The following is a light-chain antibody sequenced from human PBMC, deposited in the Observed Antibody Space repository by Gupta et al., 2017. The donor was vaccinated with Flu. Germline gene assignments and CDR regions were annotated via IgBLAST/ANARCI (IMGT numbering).Light chain of an antibody. J-gene: IGKJ4*01. Sequence: IELTQSPSSLSASVGDRVTITCRASQGVIIYLNWYHQRPGKAPQLLIFGASNLESGVPSRFSGRGSVTDFALTISSLQPEDSGTYFCQQTSGSPPTFGAGTKVEI. CDR2: GAS. V-gene: IGKV1-39*01. CDR3: QQTSGSPPT. CDR1: QGVIIY.